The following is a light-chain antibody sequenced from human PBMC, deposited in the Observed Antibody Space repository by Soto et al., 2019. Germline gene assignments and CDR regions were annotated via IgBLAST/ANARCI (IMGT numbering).Light chain of an antibody. Sequence: QSALTQPPSASGTPGQRVTISCSGSSSNIGRNTVNWYQKFPGTAPRLLIYSDNQRPSGVPDRFSGSKSGTSASLAINGLQSEDEAHYYCAVWDDSLNGPMVFGGGTKLTVL. CDR3: AVWDDSLNGPMV. CDR1: SSNIGRNT. V-gene: IGLV1-44*01. J-gene: IGLJ3*02. CDR2: SDN.